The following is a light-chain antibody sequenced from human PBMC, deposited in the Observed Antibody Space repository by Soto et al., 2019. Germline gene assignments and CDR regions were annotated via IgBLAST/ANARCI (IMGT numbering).Light chain of an antibody. J-gene: IGLJ2*01. Sequence: QLVLTQSPSASASLGASVKLTCTLSSGHSSYAIAWHQQQPEKGPRYLMKLNSDGSHTKGDGIPDRFSGFSSGAERYLTISSLQSEDEADYYCQTWVSGIVVFGGGTKLTVL. CDR1: SGHSSYA. V-gene: IGLV4-69*01. CDR3: QTWVSGIVV. CDR2: LNSDGSH.